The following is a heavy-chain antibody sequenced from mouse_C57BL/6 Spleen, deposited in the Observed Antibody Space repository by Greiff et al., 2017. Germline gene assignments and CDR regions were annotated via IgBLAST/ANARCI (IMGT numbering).Heavy chain of an antibody. Sequence: DVKLPESGPGMVKTSQSLSLTCTVTGYSITSGYDWHWIRHFPRNKLEWMGYISYSGSTNYNPSLKSRISITHDTSKNQFFLKLNSVTTEDTAAYYCARDKYDWFAYWGQGTLVTVSA. CDR1: GYSITSGYD. D-gene: IGHD2-14*01. V-gene: IGHV3-1*01. CDR3: ARDKYDWFAY. J-gene: IGHJ3*01. CDR2: ISYSGST.